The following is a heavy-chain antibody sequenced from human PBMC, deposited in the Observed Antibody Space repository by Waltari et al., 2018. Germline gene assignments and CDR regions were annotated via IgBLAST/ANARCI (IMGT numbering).Heavy chain of an antibody. CDR1: GGSISSSSYY. V-gene: IGHV4-39*07. CDR2: IYYSGST. D-gene: IGHD2-2*01. Sequence: QLQLQESGPGLVKPSETLSLTCTVSGGSISSSSYYWGWIRQPPGKGLEWIGSIYYSGSTYYNPSLKSRVTISVDTSKNQFSLKLSSVTGADTAVYYCASLRRDIVVVPAAAPWGQGTLVTVSS. CDR3: ASLRRDIVVVPAAAP. J-gene: IGHJ5*02.